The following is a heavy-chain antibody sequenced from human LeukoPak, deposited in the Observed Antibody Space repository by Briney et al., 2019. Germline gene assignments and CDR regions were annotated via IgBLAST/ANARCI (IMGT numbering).Heavy chain of an antibody. CDR3: ARHDPIVGTPDAFDI. Sequence: PSETLSLTCSVSGGSISSYYWSWIRQPPGKGLEWIAYIYYSGSTDYNPSLKSRVTISLDTSKNQFSLKLSSVTAADTAVYYCARHDPIVGTPDAFDIWGQGTMVTVSS. D-gene: IGHD1-26*01. CDR2: IYYSGST. CDR1: GGSISSYY. J-gene: IGHJ3*02. V-gene: IGHV4-59*08.